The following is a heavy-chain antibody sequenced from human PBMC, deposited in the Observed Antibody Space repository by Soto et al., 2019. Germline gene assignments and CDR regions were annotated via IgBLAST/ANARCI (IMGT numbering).Heavy chain of an antibody. D-gene: IGHD3-10*01. Sequence: QVQLQESGPGLVKPSETLSITCSVSGDSFISADFYWSWIRQPPGKGLEWMGNIYYSGSTDYNPSLKSRLSISLDSSKSQFSLRLRSVTAADTAVYYCARLLMSYYRFDSWGQGTLVAVSS. J-gene: IGHJ4*02. CDR2: IYYSGST. V-gene: IGHV4-30-4*01. CDR3: ARLLMSYYRFDS. CDR1: GDSFISADFY.